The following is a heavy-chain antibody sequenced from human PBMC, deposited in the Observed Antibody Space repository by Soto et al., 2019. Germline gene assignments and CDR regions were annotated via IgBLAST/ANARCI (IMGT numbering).Heavy chain of an antibody. CDR3: TTEMRGSSWYIRYFDY. Sequence: EVQLVESGGGLVKPGGSLRLSCAASGFTFSNAWMNWVRQAPGKGLVWVGRIKSKTDGGTTDYAAPVKGRFTISSDDSKNTLYLQMNSLKTEDTAVYYCTTEMRGSSWYIRYFDYWGQGTLVTVSS. CDR2: IKSKTDGGTT. D-gene: IGHD6-13*01. J-gene: IGHJ4*02. CDR1: GFTFSNAW. V-gene: IGHV3-15*07.